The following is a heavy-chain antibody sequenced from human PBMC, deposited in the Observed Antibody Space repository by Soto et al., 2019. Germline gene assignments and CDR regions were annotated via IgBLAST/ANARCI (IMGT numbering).Heavy chain of an antibody. V-gene: IGHV4-31*03. J-gene: IGHJ3*02. D-gene: IGHD3-16*02. CDR1: GGSISSGGYY. CDR2: IYYSGST. Sequence: QVQLQESGPGLVKPSQTLSLTCTVSGGSISSGGYYWSWIRQHPGKGLEWIGYIYYSGSTYYNPSLKSRVTISVDTSKNQFSLKLSSVTAADTAVYYCARGEYDYIWGSYRAGAFDIWGQGTMVTVS. CDR3: ARGEYDYIWGSYRAGAFDI.